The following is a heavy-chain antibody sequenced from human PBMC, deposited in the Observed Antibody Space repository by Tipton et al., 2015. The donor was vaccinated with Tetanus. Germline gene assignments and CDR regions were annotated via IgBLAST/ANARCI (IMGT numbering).Heavy chain of an antibody. D-gene: IGHD6-19*01. CDR3: ARVPTNPLAVDRPTDY. Sequence: QSGAEVKEPGASVKVSCKASGYTFNTFGISWVRQAPGQGLEWIGWISVYNGNTNYGQNVQGRVTMTTDTPANTAYMELRSLRSDDTAVYYCARVPTNPLAVDRPTDYWGQGTLVTVSS. J-gene: IGHJ4*02. CDR2: ISVYNGNT. CDR1: GYTFNTFG. V-gene: IGHV1-18*01.